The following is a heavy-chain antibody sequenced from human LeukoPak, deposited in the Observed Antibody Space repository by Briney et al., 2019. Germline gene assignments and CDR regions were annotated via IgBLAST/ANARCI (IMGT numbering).Heavy chain of an antibody. D-gene: IGHD3-3*01. Sequence: PSETLSLTCAVYGGSFSGYYWSWIRQPPGKGLEWIGEINHSGSTNYNPSLKSRVTISVDTSKNQFSLKLSSVTAADTAVYYCARHTPIAIFGVVIYYYYYYMDVWGKGTTVTVSS. J-gene: IGHJ6*03. V-gene: IGHV4-34*01. CDR2: INHSGST. CDR1: GGSFSGYY. CDR3: ARHTPIAIFGVVIYYYYYYMDV.